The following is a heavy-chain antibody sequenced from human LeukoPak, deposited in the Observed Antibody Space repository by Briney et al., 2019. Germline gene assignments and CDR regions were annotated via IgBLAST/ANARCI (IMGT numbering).Heavy chain of an antibody. CDR3: ARDPTE. D-gene: IGHD4-11*01. V-gene: IGHV3-53*01. CDR1: GFTVSIND. Sequence: PGGSLRLSCVVSGFTVSINDMSWVRQAPGKGLEWVSVIHGGGSTYYADSVKGQFTISRDNSKNTVYLQMNSLRAEDTAIYYCARDPTEWGQGTLVTVSS. CDR2: IHGGGST. J-gene: IGHJ4*02.